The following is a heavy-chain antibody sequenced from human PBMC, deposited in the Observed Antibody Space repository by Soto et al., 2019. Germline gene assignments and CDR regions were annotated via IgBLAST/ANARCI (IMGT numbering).Heavy chain of an antibody. CDR3: ARGRYGDY. V-gene: IGHV1-18*01. Sequence: QVHLVQSGAEVKKPGASVKVSCKGSGYTFTTYGIPWVRQAPGQGLGWMGWISAHNGNTNYAQKLQGSVTVTRDTSTSTAYMELRSLRSDDTAVYYCARGRYGDYWGQGALVTVSS. J-gene: IGHJ4*02. CDR2: ISAHNGNT. CDR1: GYTFTTYG. D-gene: IGHD1-1*01.